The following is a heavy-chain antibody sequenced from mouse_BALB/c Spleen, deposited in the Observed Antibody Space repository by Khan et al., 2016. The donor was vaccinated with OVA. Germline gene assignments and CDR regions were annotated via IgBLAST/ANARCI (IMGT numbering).Heavy chain of an antibody. Sequence: VQLKESGTVLARPGASVKMSCKASGYTFTSYWMHWVKQRPGQGLEWIGAIYPGNSDTNYNQKFKGKAKLTAVTSTSTAYMELNSLTNEDSAVYYCTRNGFGNYESWDYWGQGTTRTVSS. CDR2: IYPGNSDT. J-gene: IGHJ2*01. CDR1: GYTFTSYW. D-gene: IGHD2-1*01. V-gene: IGHV1-5*01. CDR3: TRNGFGNYESWDY.